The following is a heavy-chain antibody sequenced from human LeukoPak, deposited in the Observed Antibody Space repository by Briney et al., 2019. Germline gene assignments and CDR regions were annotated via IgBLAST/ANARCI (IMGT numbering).Heavy chain of an antibody. V-gene: IGHV3-48*02. CDR2: NSRASTTI. J-gene: IGHJ4*02. D-gene: IGHD2-2*01. Sequence: GGSLRLSCTTSGFTFSNYAMSWVRPAPGKGLEWVSYNSRASTTIYYADSVKGRFTISRDDAKNSLYLQMSSLTDEDTAVYFCARAAGYYAPFDYWGQGALVTVSS. CDR1: GFTFSNYA. CDR3: ARAAGYYAPFDY.